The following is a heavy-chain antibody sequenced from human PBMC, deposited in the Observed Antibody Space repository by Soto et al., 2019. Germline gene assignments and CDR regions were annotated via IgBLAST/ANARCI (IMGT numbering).Heavy chain of an antibody. CDR3: AASIFYYGMDV. CDR1: GYTFTNYW. CDR2: IYPGDSDT. J-gene: IGHJ6*02. Sequence: GESLKISCNGSGYTFTNYWIGWVRQMPGKGPEWMGIIYPGDSDTKYNPSFQGQVTISADKSITTTYLQWSSLKASDTAIYYCAASIFYYGMDVWGQGTTVTVSS. V-gene: IGHV5-51*01.